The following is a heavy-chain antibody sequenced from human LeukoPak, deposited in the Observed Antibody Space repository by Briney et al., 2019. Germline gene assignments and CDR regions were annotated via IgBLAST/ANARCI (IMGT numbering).Heavy chain of an antibody. CDR1: GGSISSYY. V-gene: IGHV4-59*08. CDR3: ARHRDDPAGYFDY. Sequence: SETLSLTCTVSGGSISSYYWSWIRHPPGKGLGWNGYIYYSGSTNYNPSLKSRVTISVDTSKNQFSLKLSSVTAADTAVYYCARHRDDPAGYFDYWGQGTLVTVSS. CDR2: IYYSGST. J-gene: IGHJ4*02. D-gene: IGHD1-1*01.